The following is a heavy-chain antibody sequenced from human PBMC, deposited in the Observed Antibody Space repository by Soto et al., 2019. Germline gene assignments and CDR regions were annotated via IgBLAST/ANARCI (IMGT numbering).Heavy chain of an antibody. CDR1: GGSFSGYY. J-gene: IGHJ4*02. CDR2: INHSGST. Sequence: QVQLQQWGAGLLKPSETLSLTCAVYGGSFSGYYWSWIRQPPGKGLEWMGEINHSGSTNYNPSLKSRVTISVDTSKNQFSLKLSSVTAADTAVYYCARLYDSSGYPLDYWGQGTLVTVSS. D-gene: IGHD3-22*01. V-gene: IGHV4-34*01. CDR3: ARLYDSSGYPLDY.